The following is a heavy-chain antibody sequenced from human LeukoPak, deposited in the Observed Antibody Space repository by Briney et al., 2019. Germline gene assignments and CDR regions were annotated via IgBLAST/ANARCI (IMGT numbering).Heavy chain of an antibody. D-gene: IGHD3-22*01. CDR2: IYYSGST. V-gene: IGHV4-39*01. CDR3: ARQPYDSSNWLDP. CDR1: GGSISSSSYY. J-gene: IGHJ5*02. Sequence: SETLSLTCTVSGGSISSSSYYWGWIRQPPGKGLEWIGSIYYSGSTYYNPSLKSRVTISVDTSKNQFSLKLSSVTAADTAVYYCARQPYDSSNWLDPWGQGTLVTVSS.